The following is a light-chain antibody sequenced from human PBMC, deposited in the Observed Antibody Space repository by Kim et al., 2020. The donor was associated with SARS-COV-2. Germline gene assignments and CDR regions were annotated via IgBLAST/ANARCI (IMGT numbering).Light chain of an antibody. CDR1: SSDVGGYNY. V-gene: IGLV2-14*03. CDR3: NSYTSSSTLV. CDR2: DVS. Sequence: QSALTQPASVSGSPGQSITISCTGTSSDVGGYNYVSWFQQHPGKAPKLMIYDVSNRPSGVSNRFSGSKSGNTASLTISGLQAEDEADYYCNSYTSSSTLVFGGGTQLTV. J-gene: IGLJ2*01.